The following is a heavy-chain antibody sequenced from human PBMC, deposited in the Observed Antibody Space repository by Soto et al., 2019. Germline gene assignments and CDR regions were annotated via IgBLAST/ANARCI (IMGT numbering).Heavy chain of an antibody. D-gene: IGHD6-13*01. CDR2: IYPGDSDT. CDR3: ARVNFLPDSSSWYYFDY. V-gene: IGHV5-51*01. Sequence: GESLKISCKGSGYSFTTYWIGWVRQMPGKGLEWMGIIYPGDSDTRYSPSFQGQVTISADKSISTAYMELSRLRSDDTAVYYCARVNFLPDSSSWYYFDYWGQGTLVTVSS. J-gene: IGHJ4*02. CDR1: GYSFTTYW.